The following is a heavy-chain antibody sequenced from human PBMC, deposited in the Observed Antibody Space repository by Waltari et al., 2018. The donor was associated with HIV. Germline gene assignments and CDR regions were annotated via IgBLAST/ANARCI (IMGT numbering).Heavy chain of an antibody. Sequence: EVQLVESGGALIRPGGSLRLYCVGTGFPFRNAWLSWVRQSPGKGLEWLGRIKSKADGGTIDYAAPLKGRSTISRDDSRNMVFLQMGSLDIDDTGVYYCTTDEGDWNYGGPWGQGTTVTVSS. CDR1: GFPFRNAW. D-gene: IGHD1-7*01. J-gene: IGHJ6*02. CDR3: TTDEGDWNYGGP. V-gene: IGHV3-15*02. CDR2: IKSKADGGTI.